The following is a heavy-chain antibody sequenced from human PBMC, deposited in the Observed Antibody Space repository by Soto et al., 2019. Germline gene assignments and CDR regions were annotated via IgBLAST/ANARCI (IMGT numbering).Heavy chain of an antibody. CDR1: GFTFGTTD. V-gene: IGHV3-23*01. J-gene: IGHJ1*01. Sequence: PGGSLRLSCAASGFTFGTTDMSWVRQAPGEGLEWVSTIDGSGGITYYADSVKGRFAISRDNAKNSLHLQMNSLRAEDTAFYYCVKDQSINWYSGHFRHWGQGTLVTVSS. CDR3: VKDQSINWYSGHFRH. D-gene: IGHD6-13*01. CDR2: IDGSGGIT.